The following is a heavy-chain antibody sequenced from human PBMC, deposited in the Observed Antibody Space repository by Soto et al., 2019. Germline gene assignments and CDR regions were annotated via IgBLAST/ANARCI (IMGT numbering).Heavy chain of an antibody. D-gene: IGHD6-19*01. Sequence: QVQLVESGGGVVQPGRSLRLSCAASGFTFSSYGMHWVRQAPGKGLEWVAVISYDGSNKYYADSVTGRFTISRDISKNTLYLQMSSLRAEDTAVYYCVKDGSSGWPYYYGIDVWGQGTTVTVAS. CDR1: GFTFSSYG. V-gene: IGHV3-30*18. J-gene: IGHJ6*02. CDR2: ISYDGSNK. CDR3: VKDGSSGWPYYYGIDV.